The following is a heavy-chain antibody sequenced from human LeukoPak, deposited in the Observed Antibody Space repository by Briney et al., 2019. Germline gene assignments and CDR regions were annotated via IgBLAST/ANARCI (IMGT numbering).Heavy chain of an antibody. V-gene: IGHV1-69*05. Sequence: SVKASCKASGGTFSSYAISWVRQAPGQGLEWMGGIIPIFGTANYAQKFQGRVTITTDESTSTAYMELSSLRSEDTAVYYCARGPELERFDYWGQGTLVTVSS. D-gene: IGHD1-1*01. CDR1: GGTFSSYA. CDR2: IIPIFGTA. CDR3: ARGPELERFDY. J-gene: IGHJ4*02.